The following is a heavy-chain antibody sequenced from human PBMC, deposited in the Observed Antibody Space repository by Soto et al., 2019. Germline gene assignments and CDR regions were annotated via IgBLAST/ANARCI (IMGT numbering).Heavy chain of an antibody. D-gene: IGHD3-10*01. CDR2: IYYSGST. CDR3: ARVWGGAFDI. J-gene: IGHJ3*02. V-gene: IGHV4-59*01. CDR1: GGSISSYY. Sequence: QVQLQESGPGLVKPSETLSLTCTVSGGSISSYYWGWIRQPPGKGLEWIGYIYYSGSTNYNPSPKSRVTISVDTSKNQFSLKLSSVTAADTAVYYCARVWGGAFDIWGQGTMVTVSS.